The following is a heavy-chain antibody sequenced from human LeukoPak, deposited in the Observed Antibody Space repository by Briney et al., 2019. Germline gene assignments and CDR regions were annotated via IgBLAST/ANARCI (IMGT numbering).Heavy chain of an antibody. V-gene: IGHV3-23*01. CDR3: ARQITDQAETPVFDY. CDR1: GFTFSSYA. J-gene: IGHJ4*02. Sequence: GGSLRLSCAASGFTFSSYAMGWVRQAPGKGLEWVSAVSGSGGTTHYADSVKGRFTISRDNSKNTLYLQMNSLRAEDTAVYYCARQITDQAETPVFDYWGQGTLVTVSS. D-gene: IGHD5-24*01. CDR2: VSGSGGTT.